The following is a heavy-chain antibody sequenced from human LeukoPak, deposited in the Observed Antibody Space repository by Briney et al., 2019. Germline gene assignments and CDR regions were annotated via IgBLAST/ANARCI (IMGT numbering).Heavy chain of an antibody. V-gene: IGHV3-23*01. CDR2: ISGSGGST. CDR1: GFSFSSYA. D-gene: IGHD2-15*01. J-gene: IGHJ3*02. CDR3: ARGPYCSGASCFSIGAFDI. Sequence: GGSLRLSCAAPGFSFSSYAISWVRQAPGKGLEWVSAISGSGGSTYYADSVKGRFTISRDTSQNTPYLQMNSLRADDTAVYYCARGPYCSGASCFSIGAFDIWGQGTMVTVSS.